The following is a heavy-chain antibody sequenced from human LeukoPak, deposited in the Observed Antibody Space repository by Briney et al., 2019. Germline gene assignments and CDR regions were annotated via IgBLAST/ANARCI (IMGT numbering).Heavy chain of an antibody. CDR1: GGSISSYW. Sequence: SETLSLTCSVSGGSISSYWWSWIRHPAGKGLEFIGRIYTTGRTNYNPSLKSRVSMSVDTSKNKFSLELRSVTAADTAVYFCARAGYTISSYRFDYWGQGALVTVSS. V-gene: IGHV4-4*07. J-gene: IGHJ4*02. D-gene: IGHD3-16*02. CDR2: IYTTGRT. CDR3: ARAGYTISSYRFDY.